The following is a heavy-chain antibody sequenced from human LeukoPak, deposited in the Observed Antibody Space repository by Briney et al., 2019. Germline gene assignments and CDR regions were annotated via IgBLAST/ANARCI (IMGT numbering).Heavy chain of an antibody. Sequence: GASVKVSCKASGYTFTSYGISWVRQAPGQGLEWMGWISAYNGNTNYAQKLQGRVTMTTDTSTSTAYMELRSLRSDDTAVYYCARDSGSYWIPMRPYYYYYMDVWGKGTTVTVSS. CDR2: ISAYNGNT. V-gene: IGHV1-18*01. CDR1: GYTFTSYG. CDR3: ARDSGSYWIPMRPYYYYYMDV. J-gene: IGHJ6*03. D-gene: IGHD1-26*01.